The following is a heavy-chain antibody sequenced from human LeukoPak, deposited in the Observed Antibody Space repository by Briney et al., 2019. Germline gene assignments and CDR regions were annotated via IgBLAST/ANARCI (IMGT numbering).Heavy chain of an antibody. D-gene: IGHD3-9*01. V-gene: IGHV3-23*01. Sequence: GGSLRLSCTTSGFTFSSYAISWVRQAPGKGLEWVSGITNSGGSTYYADSVKGRFTISRDNAKNSLYLQMNSLRAEDTAVYYCARDREVLRYFDWLLYRMPSDYWGQGTLVTVSS. CDR2: ITNSGGST. J-gene: IGHJ4*02. CDR1: GFTFSSYA. CDR3: ARDREVLRYFDWLLYRMPSDY.